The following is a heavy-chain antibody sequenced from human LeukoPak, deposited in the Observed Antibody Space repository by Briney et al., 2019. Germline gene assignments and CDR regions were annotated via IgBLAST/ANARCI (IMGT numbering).Heavy chain of an antibody. V-gene: IGHV3-48*03. CDR2: ISSRGSTI. J-gene: IGHJ4*02. D-gene: IGHD6-19*01. CDR1: GFTFSSYE. Sequence: GGSLRLSCAASGFTFSSYEMNWVRQAPGQGLEWVSYISSRGSTIYYADSVKGRFTISRDNAKNSLYLQMNSLRAEDTAVYYCARISIAVAVWYWGQGTLVTVSS. CDR3: ARISIAVAVWY.